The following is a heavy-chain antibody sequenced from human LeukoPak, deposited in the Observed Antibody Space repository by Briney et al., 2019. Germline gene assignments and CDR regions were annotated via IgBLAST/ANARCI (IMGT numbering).Heavy chain of an antibody. J-gene: IGHJ3*02. D-gene: IGHD3-22*01. CDR2: INPNSGGA. CDR1: GYTFTGYY. CDR3: ARVTIQYYDSSGYHWAFDI. V-gene: IGHV1-2*06. Sequence: ASVKDSCKTSGYTFTGYYMHWVRQAPGQGLEWMGRINPNSGGANYAQKFQGRVTMTRDTSINTAYMDLSTLRSDDTAVYYCARVTIQYYDSSGYHWAFDIWGQGTMVTVSS.